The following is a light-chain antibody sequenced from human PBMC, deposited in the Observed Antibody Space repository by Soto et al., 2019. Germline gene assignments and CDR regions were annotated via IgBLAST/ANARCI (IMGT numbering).Light chain of an antibody. Sequence: DIVMTQSPLSSPVTLGQPASISCRSSQSLVHGSGNTYLSWLHQRPGQPPRLLIYKISNRVSGVPDRFSGSGAGTEFTLKISRVEAEDVGVYYCLQATQFPWTFGQGTRVES. CDR1: QSLVHGSGNTY. CDR3: LQATQFPWT. CDR2: KIS. V-gene: IGKV2-24*01. J-gene: IGKJ1*01.